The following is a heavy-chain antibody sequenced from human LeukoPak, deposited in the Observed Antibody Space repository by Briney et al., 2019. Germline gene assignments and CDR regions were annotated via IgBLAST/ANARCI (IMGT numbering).Heavy chain of an antibody. CDR1: GFTFRTYS. CDR3: ARDGGYSGFDADC. CDR2: ISDSSAM. D-gene: IGHD5-12*01. J-gene: IGHJ4*02. V-gene: IGHV3-48*01. Sequence: PGGSLRLSCAASGFTFRTYSMKWVRQAPGKGLEWVSYISDSSAMYYADSVRGRFTISGENDKNSLFLQMNSLRAEDTAVYYCARDGGYSGFDADCWGQGTLVTVSS.